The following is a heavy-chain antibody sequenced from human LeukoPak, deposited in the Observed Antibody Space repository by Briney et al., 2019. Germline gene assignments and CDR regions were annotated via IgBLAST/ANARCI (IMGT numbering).Heavy chain of an antibody. V-gene: IGHV1-2*02. D-gene: IGHD1-14*01. J-gene: IGHJ4*02. CDR1: GYTFTGYY. CDR2: INPNSGGT. Sequence: ASVKVSCKASGYTFTGYYMHWVRQAPGQGLEWMGWINPNSGGTNYAQKFQGRVTITRDTSISTAYMELSRLRSDDTAVYYCAPLVGISFSNLGYWGQGTLVTVSS. CDR3: APLVGISFSNLGY.